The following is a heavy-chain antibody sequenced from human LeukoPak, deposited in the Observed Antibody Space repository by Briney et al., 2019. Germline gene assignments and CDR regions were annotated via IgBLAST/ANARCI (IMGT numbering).Heavy chain of an antibody. CDR1: GGSITGYY. J-gene: IGHJ4*02. V-gene: IGHV4-34*01. CDR2: IHYTGAT. CDR3: ARGNILTGYCFDF. D-gene: IGHD3-9*01. Sequence: SETLSLTCAVYGGSITGYYWSWLRQTPGRGLEWVGEIHYTGATSYNPFLKSRATISTDTSKNQFSLRLSSVTAADTAVYYCARGNILTGYCFDFWGQGALVTVSS.